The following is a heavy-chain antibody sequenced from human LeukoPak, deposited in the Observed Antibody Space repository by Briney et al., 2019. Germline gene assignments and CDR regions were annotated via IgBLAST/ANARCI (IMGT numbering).Heavy chain of an antibody. D-gene: IGHD2-15*01. V-gene: IGHV3-53*01. CDR3: ARDCGGSCYPGYYYGMDV. J-gene: IGHJ6*04. CDR2: IYSGGST. Sequence: PGGSLRLSCAASGFTISSNYMSWVRQAPGKGLEWVSVIYSGGSTYYADSVKGRFTISRDNSKNTLYLQMNSLRAEDTAVYYCARDCGGSCYPGYYYGMDVWGKGTTVTVSS. CDR1: GFTISSNY.